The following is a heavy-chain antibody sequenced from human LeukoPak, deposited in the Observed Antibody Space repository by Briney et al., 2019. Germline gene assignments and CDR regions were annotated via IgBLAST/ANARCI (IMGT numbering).Heavy chain of an antibody. CDR2: ISSSSSYI. J-gene: IGHJ4*02. D-gene: IGHD3-22*01. Sequence: GGSLRLSCAASGFTFSSYSMNWVRQAPGKGLEWVSSISSSSSYIYYADSVKGRFTISGDNAKNSLYLQMNSLRAEDTAVYYCARDSGYYYDSSGYYGYHFDYWGQGTLVTVSS. CDR3: ARDSGYYYDSSGYYGYHFDY. CDR1: GFTFSSYS. V-gene: IGHV3-21*01.